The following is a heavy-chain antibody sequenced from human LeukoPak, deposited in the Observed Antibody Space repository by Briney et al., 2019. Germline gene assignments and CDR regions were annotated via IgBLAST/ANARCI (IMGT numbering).Heavy chain of an antibody. J-gene: IGHJ6*03. V-gene: IGHV4-59*01. D-gene: IGHD6-13*01. CDR2: IYYSGST. Sequence: SETLSLTCTVSGGSISSYYWSWIRQPPGKGLEWIGYIYYSGSTNYNPSLKSRVTISVDTSKNQFSLKLSSVTAADTAAYYCARCIAAAGTVDYYYMDVWGKGTTVTVSS. CDR1: GGSISSYY. CDR3: ARCIAAAGTVDYYYMDV.